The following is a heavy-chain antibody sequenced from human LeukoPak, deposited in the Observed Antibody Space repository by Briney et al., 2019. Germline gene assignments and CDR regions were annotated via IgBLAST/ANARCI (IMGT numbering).Heavy chain of an antibody. CDR1: GFTFDDYA. CDR3: VKDKGYIGKDAFDI. D-gene: IGHD1-14*01. V-gene: IGHV3-9*01. CDR2: ISWKSGSI. Sequence: PGRSLRLSCAASGFTFDDYAMHWVRQAPGKGLEWVSGISWKSGSIGYADSVKGRFTISRDNAKNSLYLQMNTLRAEDTALYYCVKDKGYIGKDAFDIWGQGTMVTVSS. J-gene: IGHJ3*02.